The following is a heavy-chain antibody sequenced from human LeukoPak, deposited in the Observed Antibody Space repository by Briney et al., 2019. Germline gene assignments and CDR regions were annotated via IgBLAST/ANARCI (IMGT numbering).Heavy chain of an antibody. CDR3: AKSPYSSGWPPFDY. CDR2: ISGSGSST. D-gene: IGHD6-19*01. J-gene: IGHJ4*02. V-gene: IGHV3-23*01. Sequence: PGGSLRLSCAASGFTFSSYAMSWVRQAPGKGLEWVSAISGSGSSTYYADSVKGRFTISRDNPKNTLYLQMNSLRAEDTAVYYCAKSPYSSGWPPFDYWGQGTLVTVSS. CDR1: GFTFSSYA.